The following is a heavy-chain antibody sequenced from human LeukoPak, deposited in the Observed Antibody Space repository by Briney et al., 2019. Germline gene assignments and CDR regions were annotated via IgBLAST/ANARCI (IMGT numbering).Heavy chain of an antibody. CDR1: GFTFTSYG. D-gene: IGHD6-13*01. V-gene: IGHV1-69*13. J-gene: IGHJ3*02. CDR2: IIPIFGTA. Sequence: SVKVSCKASGFTFTSYGISWVRQAPGQGLEWMGGIIPIFGTANYAQKFQGRVTITADESTSTAYMELSSLRSEDTAVYYCARSFADSSSWWGAFDIWGQGTMVTVSS. CDR3: ARSFADSSSWWGAFDI.